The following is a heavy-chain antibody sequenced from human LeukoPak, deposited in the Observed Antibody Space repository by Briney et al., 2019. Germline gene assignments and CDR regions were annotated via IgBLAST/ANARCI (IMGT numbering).Heavy chain of an antibody. J-gene: IGHJ5*02. Sequence: GGSLRLSCTASGFPFIEYSMNWVRQAPGKGLEWISYIGIDSGNTKYADSVRGRFTISRDNSKNTLYLQMNSLRAEDTAVYYCARDSHSSLLRYFDWFGTDPEPDNWFDPWGQGTLVTVSS. CDR3: ARDSHSSLLRYFDWFGTDPEPDNWFDP. CDR2: IGIDSGNT. V-gene: IGHV3-48*01. CDR1: GFPFIEYS. D-gene: IGHD3-9*01.